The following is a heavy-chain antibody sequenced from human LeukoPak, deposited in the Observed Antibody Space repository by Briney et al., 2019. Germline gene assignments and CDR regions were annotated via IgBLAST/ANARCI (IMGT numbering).Heavy chain of an antibody. V-gene: IGHV3-30*01. J-gene: IGHJ4*02. CDR1: GFTFSSYA. Sequence: GGSLRLSCAASGFTFSSYAVHWVRQAPGKGLEWVAVISYDGSNKYYADSVKGRFTISRDNSKNTLYLQMNSLRAEDTAVYYCARAAVAGLFDYWGQGTLVTVSS. CDR3: ARAAVAGLFDY. D-gene: IGHD6-19*01. CDR2: ISYDGSNK.